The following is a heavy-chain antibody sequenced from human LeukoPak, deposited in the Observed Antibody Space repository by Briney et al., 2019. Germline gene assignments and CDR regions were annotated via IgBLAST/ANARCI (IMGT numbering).Heavy chain of an antibody. D-gene: IGHD5-12*01. Sequence: GGSLRLSCAASVFTFSSYWMSWVRQAPGKGLEWVANVKQDGSEKYYVDSVKGRFTISRDNAKNSLYLQMNSLRAEDTAVYYCARLLRGYEIVDYCGQGTLVTVSA. CDR2: VKQDGSEK. CDR3: ARLLRGYEIVDY. J-gene: IGHJ4*02. CDR1: VFTFSSYW. V-gene: IGHV3-7*01.